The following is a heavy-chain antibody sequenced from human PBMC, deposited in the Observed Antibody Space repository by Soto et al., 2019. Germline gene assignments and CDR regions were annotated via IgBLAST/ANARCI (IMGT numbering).Heavy chain of an antibody. CDR3: ATDTYCGGDCYSAHDAFDI. J-gene: IGHJ3*02. D-gene: IGHD2-21*02. CDR1: GYSFTSYW. V-gene: IGHV5-51*01. Sequence: GESLKISCKGSGYSFTSYWIGWVRQMPGKGLEWVGIIYPGDSDTRYSPSFQGQVTISADKSISTAYLQWSSLKASDTAMYYCATDTYCGGDCYSAHDAFDIWGQGTMVTVSS. CDR2: IYPGDSDT.